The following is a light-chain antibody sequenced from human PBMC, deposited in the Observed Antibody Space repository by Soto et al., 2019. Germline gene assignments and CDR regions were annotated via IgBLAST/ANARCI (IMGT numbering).Light chain of an antibody. CDR1: SSDVGGYNY. Sequence: QSALTQPRSVSGSPGQSVTISCTGTSSDVGGYNYVSWYQQHPGKAPKLIIYDVSKWPSGVPDRFSGSKSGNTASLTISGLQAEDEADYYCCSYAGSFTYVFGTGTKVT. CDR2: DVS. CDR3: CSYAGSFTYV. V-gene: IGLV2-11*01. J-gene: IGLJ1*01.